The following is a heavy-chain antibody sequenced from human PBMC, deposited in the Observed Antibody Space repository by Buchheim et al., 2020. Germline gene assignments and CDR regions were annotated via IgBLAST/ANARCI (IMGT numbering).Heavy chain of an antibody. D-gene: IGHD3-22*01. CDR1: GFTFSSYA. CDR3: ARDLITMIVVPILPGDY. J-gene: IGHJ4*02. CDR2: ISYDGSNK. V-gene: IGHV3-30-3*01. Sequence: QVQLVESGGGVVQPGRSLRLSCAASGFTFSSYAMHWVRQAPGKGLEWVAVISYDGSNKYYADSVKGRFTISRDNSKNTLYLQMNSLRAEDTAEYYCARDLITMIVVPILPGDYWGQGTL.